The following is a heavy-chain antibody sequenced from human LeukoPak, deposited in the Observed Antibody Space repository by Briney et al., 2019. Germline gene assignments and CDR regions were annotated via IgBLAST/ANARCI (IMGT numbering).Heavy chain of an antibody. CDR1: GFTFSNYW. Sequence: GGSLRLSCAASGFTFSNYWMSWVRQAPGKGLEWVANMNRDGSEKNYVDSIKGRFTISRDNAKNSLYLQMNSLRAEDTAVYYCARELVDDYGDSDYWGQGTLVTVSS. D-gene: IGHD4-17*01. CDR3: ARELVDDYGDSDY. J-gene: IGHJ4*02. V-gene: IGHV3-7*01. CDR2: MNRDGSEK.